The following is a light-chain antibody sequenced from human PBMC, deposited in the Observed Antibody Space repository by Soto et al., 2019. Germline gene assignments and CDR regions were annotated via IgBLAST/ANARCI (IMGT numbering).Light chain of an antibody. CDR3: QQYGRSLRT. Sequence: EIVLTQSPGTLSLSPGERATLSCRASQSVSSNFLAWYQQRPGQAPRFLIYGASSRATGIPDRFSGSESGTDFTLTISRLEPEDFAVYYCQQYGRSLRTFGQGTKVEIK. J-gene: IGKJ1*01. CDR2: GAS. V-gene: IGKV3-20*01. CDR1: QSVSSNF.